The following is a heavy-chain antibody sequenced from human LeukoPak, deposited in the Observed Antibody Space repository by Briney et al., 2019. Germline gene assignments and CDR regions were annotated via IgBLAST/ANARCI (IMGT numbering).Heavy chain of an antibody. CDR1: GGTFSSYA. Sequence: ASVKVSCKASGGTFSSYAISWVRQAPGQGLEWMGGIIPIFGTANYAQKFQGRVTITAGKSTSTAYMELSSLRSDDTAVYYCARTRSSSQPRNWFDPWGQGTLVTVSS. CDR2: IIPIFGTA. CDR3: ARTRSSSQPRNWFDP. V-gene: IGHV1-69*06. J-gene: IGHJ5*02. D-gene: IGHD6-13*01.